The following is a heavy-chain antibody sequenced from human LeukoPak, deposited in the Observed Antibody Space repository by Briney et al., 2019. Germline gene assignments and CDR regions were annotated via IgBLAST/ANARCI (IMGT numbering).Heavy chain of an antibody. Sequence: GESLKISCKGSGYGFPNYWIGWVRQMPGKGLEWMGIIYPGDSHTRYSPSFQDKVTISVDKSISTAYLQWSSLKASDTAMYYCARGPYAYTSSATLGSYNWFDPWGQGSLVTVSS. D-gene: IGHD2-2*02. CDR1: GYGFPNYW. CDR3: ARGPYAYTSSATLGSYNWFDP. V-gene: IGHV5-51*01. CDR2: IYPGDSHT. J-gene: IGHJ5*02.